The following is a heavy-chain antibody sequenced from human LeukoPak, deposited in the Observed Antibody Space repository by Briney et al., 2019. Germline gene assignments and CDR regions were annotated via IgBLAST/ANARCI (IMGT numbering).Heavy chain of an antibody. CDR1: GGSISSSTYY. D-gene: IGHD6-19*01. J-gene: IGHJ4*02. V-gene: IGHV4-39*01. CDR3: ARHSGAGTGFVY. CDR2: IYYSGST. Sequence: SETLSLTCTVSGGSISSSTYYWGWIRQPPGKGLEWIGSIYYSGSTYYNPSLKSRVTISVDTSKNQFSLKLSSVTAADTAVYYCARHSGAGTGFVYWGQGTLVTVSS.